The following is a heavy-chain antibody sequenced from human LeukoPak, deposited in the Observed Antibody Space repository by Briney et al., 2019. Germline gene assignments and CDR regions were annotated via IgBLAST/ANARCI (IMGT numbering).Heavy chain of an antibody. CDR2: ISGAGRVT. V-gene: IGHV3-48*03. J-gene: IGHJ4*02. CDR1: GFTFKSHE. CDR3: ARNDYSSGHFDY. D-gene: IGHD3-16*01. Sequence: GGSLTLSCAVSGFTFKSHEMNWVRQAPGKGLEWVSYISGAGRVTYYADSVKGRFTISRDNAKKSLYLQMNSLRAEDTAVYYCARNDYSSGHFDYWGQGTLVTVSS.